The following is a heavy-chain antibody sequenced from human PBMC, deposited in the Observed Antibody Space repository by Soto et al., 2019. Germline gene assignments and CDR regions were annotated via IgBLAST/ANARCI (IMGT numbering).Heavy chain of an antibody. D-gene: IGHD3-16*01. J-gene: IGHJ6*03. CDR3: ARTPGIMITFGGVISFFRYYYMDV. CDR1: GGSFSGYY. V-gene: IGHV4-34*01. Sequence: PSETLSLTCAVYGGSFSGYYWSWIRQPPGKGLEWIGEINHSGSTNYNPSLKSRVTISVDTSKNQFSLKLSSVTAADTAVYYCARTPGIMITFGGVISFFRYYYMDVWGKGTTVTVSS. CDR2: INHSGST.